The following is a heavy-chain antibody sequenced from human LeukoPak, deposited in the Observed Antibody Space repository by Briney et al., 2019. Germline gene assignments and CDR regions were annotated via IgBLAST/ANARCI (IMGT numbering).Heavy chain of an antibody. Sequence: GGSLRLSCAASGFTFSSYWMSWVRQAPGKGLEWVANIKQDGSEKYYVDSVKGRFTISRDNAKNSLYLQMNSLRAEDTAVYYCARVVSGWYEGYLNYYYYGMDVWGQGTTVTVSS. D-gene: IGHD6-19*01. J-gene: IGHJ6*02. CDR2: IKQDGSEK. CDR3: ARVVSGWYEGYLNYYYYGMDV. V-gene: IGHV3-7*01. CDR1: GFTFSSYW.